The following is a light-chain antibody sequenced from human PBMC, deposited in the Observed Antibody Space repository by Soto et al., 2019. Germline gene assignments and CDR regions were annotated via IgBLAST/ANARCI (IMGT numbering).Light chain of an antibody. CDR1: QGISSY. J-gene: IGKJ3*01. CDR2: TAS. CDR3: QQVNSYPFT. V-gene: IGKV1-9*01. Sequence: DIQLTQSPSFLSASAGDRVTITCRASQGISSYLAWYQQKPGKAPNLLIYTASTLQSGVPSRFSGSVSGTEFTLTISSLQTEDLETYYCQQVNSYPFTFGPGTKVDLK.